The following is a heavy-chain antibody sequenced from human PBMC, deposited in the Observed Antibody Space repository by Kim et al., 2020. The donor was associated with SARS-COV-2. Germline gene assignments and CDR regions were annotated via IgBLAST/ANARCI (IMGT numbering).Heavy chain of an antibody. Sequence: GGSLRLSCSASGFTFSGYEMNWVRQAPGKGLEWVSYISSSGSTIYYAVSVKGRFTISRDNAKKSLYLQMYSLRAEDTAVYYCARDRPGLFVSPLLDYWGQGTLVTGSS. CDR1: GFTFSGYE. D-gene: IGHD2-21*01. V-gene: IGHV3-48*03. CDR2: ISSSGSTI. CDR3: ARDRPGLFVSPLLDY. J-gene: IGHJ4*02.